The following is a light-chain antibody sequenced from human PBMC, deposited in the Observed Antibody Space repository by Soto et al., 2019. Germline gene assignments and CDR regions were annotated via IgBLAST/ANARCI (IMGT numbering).Light chain of an antibody. CDR3: QQYNSDAIT. V-gene: IGKV1-27*01. CDR1: HGISNS. Sequence: DLQMTQSPPSLSASVGDRVTVTCRASHGISNSLAWYQQRPGKSPTLLIYDASTLQSGVTARFSGSGSGTDFTLIISSLRPEDVATYYCQQYNSDAITFGTGT. J-gene: IGKJ3*01. CDR2: DAS.